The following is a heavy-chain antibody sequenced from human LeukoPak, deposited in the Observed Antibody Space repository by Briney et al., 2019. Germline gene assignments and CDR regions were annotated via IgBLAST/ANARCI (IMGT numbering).Heavy chain of an antibody. D-gene: IGHD3-3*01. J-gene: IGHJ6*02. V-gene: IGHV3-21*01. CDR2: ISSSSSYI. CDR3: ARDLGRSIPIFGVVPNGYYYYGMDV. CDR1: GFTFSSYS. Sequence: PGGSLRLSCAASGFTFSSYSMNWVRQAPGKGLEWVSSISSSSSYIYYADSVEGRFTISRDNAKNSLYLQMNSLRAEDTAVYYCARDLGRSIPIFGVVPNGYYYYGMDVWGQGTTVTVSS.